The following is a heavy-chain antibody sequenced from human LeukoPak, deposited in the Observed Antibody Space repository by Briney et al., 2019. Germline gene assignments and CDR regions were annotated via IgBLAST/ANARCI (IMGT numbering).Heavy chain of an antibody. CDR1: GFNFRRHV. CDR3: AKDGDSPNCWYFDL. J-gene: IGHJ2*01. Sequence: PGASLRLSCAVSGFNFRRHVHWVRQAPTKGLEWVAVTSFDGNHKFYGDSVKGRFTITKDNSNNSVSLQMNSLRNDHTAVYYCAKDGDSPNCWYFDLWGRGTLVTVSS. V-gene: IGHV3-30*18. CDR2: TSFDGNHK. D-gene: IGHD3-22*01.